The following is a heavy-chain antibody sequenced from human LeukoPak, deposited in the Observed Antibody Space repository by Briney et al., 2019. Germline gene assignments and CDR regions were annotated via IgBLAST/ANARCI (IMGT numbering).Heavy chain of an antibody. CDR1: GGSISSGPYL. CDR2: IWPSGST. D-gene: IGHD2-21*01. J-gene: IGHJ4*02. V-gene: IGHV4-30-2*06. Sequence: PSETLSLSCSVSGGSISSGPYLWRWIRQSPGQGLEWIGYIWPSGSTNYNPSLSGRVAISLDTSRNHFTRMVPAVTAADTAFYYCATKGPEHLPTYFDHWGRGILVTVSS. CDR3: ATKGPEHLPTYFDH.